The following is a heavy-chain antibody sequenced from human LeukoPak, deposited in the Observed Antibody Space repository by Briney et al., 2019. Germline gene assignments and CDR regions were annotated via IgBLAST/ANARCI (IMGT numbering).Heavy chain of an antibody. CDR3: AKDGKTRNWNYFQAKPVY. D-gene: IGHD1-7*01. Sequence: GGSLRLSCAASGFTFSNYSVNWVRQAPGKGLEWVASISTSSSFIFYADSVKGRVTISRDNAKNLLYLQMNSLRAEDTAIYYCAKDGKTRNWNYFQAKPVYWGQGTLVTVSS. CDR1: GFTFSNYS. J-gene: IGHJ4*02. V-gene: IGHV3-21*04. CDR2: ISTSSSFI.